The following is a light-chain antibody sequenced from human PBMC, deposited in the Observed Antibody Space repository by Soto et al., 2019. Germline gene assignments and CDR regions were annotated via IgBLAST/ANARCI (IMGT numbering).Light chain of an antibody. Sequence: QSALTQPPSASGTPGQRVTISCSGSSSNIGANTVNWYQQLPGTAPKLLMYNNNQRPSGVPDRFSGSKSGTSASLAISGLQSEDEADYYCAAWDDSLNGVVFGGGTKLTVL. CDR2: NNN. CDR3: AAWDDSLNGVV. J-gene: IGLJ3*02. V-gene: IGLV1-44*01. CDR1: SSNIGANT.